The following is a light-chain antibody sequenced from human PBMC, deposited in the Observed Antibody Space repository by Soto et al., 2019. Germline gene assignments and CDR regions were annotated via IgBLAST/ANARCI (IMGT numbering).Light chain of an antibody. CDR2: DNS. CDR1: SSNIGAGYD. CDR3: QSYDSSLSGSVV. Sequence: QSVLTQPPSVSGAPGQRVTISCTGSSSNIGAGYDVHWYQQLPGTAPKVLIYDNSHRPSGVPDRFSGSQSGTSASLAITGLQAEDEADYYCQSYDSSLSGSVVFGGGTKVTVL. J-gene: IGLJ2*01. V-gene: IGLV1-40*01.